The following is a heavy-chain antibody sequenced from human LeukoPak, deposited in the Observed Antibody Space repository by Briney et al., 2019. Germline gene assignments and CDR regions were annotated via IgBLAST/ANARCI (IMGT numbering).Heavy chain of an antibody. Sequence: SETLSLTCAVYGGSFSGYYWSWIRQPAGKGLEWIGRIYTSGNTNYNPSLKSRATISVDTSKNQFSLELSSVTAADTAVYYCARDAYADEGLGYWGQGTLVTVSS. CDR2: IYTSGNT. CDR3: ARDAYADEGLGY. V-gene: IGHV4-4*07. D-gene: IGHD3-16*01. CDR1: GGSFSGYY. J-gene: IGHJ4*02.